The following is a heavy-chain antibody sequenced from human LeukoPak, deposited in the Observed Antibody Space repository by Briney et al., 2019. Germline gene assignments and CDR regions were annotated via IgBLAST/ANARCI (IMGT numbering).Heavy chain of an antibody. Sequence: GGSLRLSCAASGFTFSSYGMNWVRQAPGKGLEWVAVIWYDKSNKYYADSVKGRFTISRDNSKNTLYLQMNSLRAEDTAVYYCAKTRIAVAGTDLLPAFDYWGQGTLVTVSS. J-gene: IGHJ4*02. CDR2: IWYDKSNK. V-gene: IGHV3-33*06. CDR3: AKTRIAVAGTDLLPAFDY. CDR1: GFTFSSYG. D-gene: IGHD6-19*01.